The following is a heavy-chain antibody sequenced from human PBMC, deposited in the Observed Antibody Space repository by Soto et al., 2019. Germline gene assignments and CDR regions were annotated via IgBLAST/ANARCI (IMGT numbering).Heavy chain of an antibody. D-gene: IGHD2-15*01. CDR3: ARSRGYCSGGSCYSPWFP. CDR1: GYTFTSYA. Sequence: QVQLVQSGAEVKKPGASVKVSCKASGYTFTSYAMHWVRQAPGQRLEWMGWINAGNGNTKYSQKFQGRVTITRDTSASTAYMELSSLRSEDTAVYYCARSRGYCSGGSCYSPWFPWGQGTLVTVSS. V-gene: IGHV1-3*01. CDR2: INAGNGNT. J-gene: IGHJ5*02.